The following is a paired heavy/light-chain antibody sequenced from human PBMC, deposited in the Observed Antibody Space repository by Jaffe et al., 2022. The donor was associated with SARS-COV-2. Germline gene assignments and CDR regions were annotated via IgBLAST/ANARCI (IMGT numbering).Heavy chain of an antibody. CDR2: ISGSGGST. CDR3: AKAVLLRYSYYYCGMDV. Sequence: EVQLLESGGGLVQPGGSLRLSCAVSGFTFSSYAMNWVRQAPGKGLEWVSGISGSGGSTYYADSVKGRFTISRDNSKNTLFLQMNTLRAEDTAVYYCAKAVLLRYSYYYCGMDVWGQGTTVTVSS. V-gene: IGHV3-23*01. D-gene: IGHD3-3*01. CDR1: GFTFSSYA. J-gene: IGHJ6*02.
Light chain of an antibody. J-gene: IGLJ3*02. CDR3: VLYMGSGMV. CDR1: SGSVSTSNY. V-gene: IGLV8-61*01. Sequence: QTVVTQEPSISVSPGGTVTLTCGLSSGSVSTSNYPSWYQQTPGQAPRTLIYNTNTRSSGVPDRFSGSILGNKAALTITGAQADDESDYYCVLYMGSGMVFGGGTKLTVL. CDR2: NTN.